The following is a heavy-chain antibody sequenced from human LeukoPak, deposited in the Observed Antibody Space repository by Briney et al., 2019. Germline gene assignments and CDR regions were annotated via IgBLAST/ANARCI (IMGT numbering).Heavy chain of an antibody. CDR2: INPNSGAT. Sequence: ASVEVSCKASGYSFNAFDIHWVRQAPGEGLEWVGRINPNSGATDYAQKFRAGVTLTRDTTTNTVYMELSSLRSDDTAVYYCARDGSHWSSFHYWGQGTLVIVSS. CDR1: GYSFNAFD. J-gene: IGHJ4*02. CDR3: ARDGSHWSSFHY. V-gene: IGHV1-2*06. D-gene: IGHD6-19*01.